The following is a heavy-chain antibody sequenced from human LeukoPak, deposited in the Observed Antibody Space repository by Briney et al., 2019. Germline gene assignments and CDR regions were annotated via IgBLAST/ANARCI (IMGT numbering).Heavy chain of an antibody. V-gene: IGHV3-21*01. Sequence: GGSLRLSRAASGFTFSSYSMNWVRQAPGKGLEWVSSISSSSSYIYYADSVKGRFTISRDNAKNSLYLQMNSLRAEDTAVYYCARDASPTYYYDSTAGNWFDPWGQGTLVTVSS. D-gene: IGHD3-22*01. J-gene: IGHJ5*02. CDR3: ARDASPTYYYDSTAGNWFDP. CDR1: GFTFSSYS. CDR2: ISSSSSYI.